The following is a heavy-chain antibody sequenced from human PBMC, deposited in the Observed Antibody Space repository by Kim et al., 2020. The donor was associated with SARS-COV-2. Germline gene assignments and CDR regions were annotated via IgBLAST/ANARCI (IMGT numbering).Heavy chain of an antibody. J-gene: IGHJ6*02. D-gene: IGHD3-22*01. CDR2: ISYDGSNK. Sequence: GGSLRLSCTASGFTFSSYGMHWVRQAPGKGLEWVAVISYDGSNKYYADSVKGRFTISRDNSKNTLYLQMNSLRAEDTAVYYCARDLSSGQGYYGMDGWGQGTKVTVSS. V-gene: IGHV3-33*05. CDR1: GFTFSSYG. CDR3: ARDLSSGQGYYGMDG.